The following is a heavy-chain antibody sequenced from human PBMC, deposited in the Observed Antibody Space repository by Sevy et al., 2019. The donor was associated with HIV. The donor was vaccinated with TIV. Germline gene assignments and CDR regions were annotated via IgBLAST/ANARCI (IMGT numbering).Heavy chain of an antibody. D-gene: IGHD4-17*01. Sequence: ASVKVSCKASGYAFSSNGISWVRQAPGQGLEWMGWISGYNGNTNYTEKFQGRVTMTTDTSTTTAYMGLRSLRSDDSAVYYCARESRNDYADPNDAFDIWGQGTMVTVSS. V-gene: IGHV1-18*04. CDR2: ISGYNGNT. CDR3: ARESRNDYADPNDAFDI. J-gene: IGHJ3*02. CDR1: GYAFSSNG.